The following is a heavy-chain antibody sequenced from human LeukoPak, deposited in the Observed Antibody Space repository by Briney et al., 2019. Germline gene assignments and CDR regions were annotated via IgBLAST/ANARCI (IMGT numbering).Heavy chain of an antibody. V-gene: IGHV3-30-3*02. CDR3: AKFNDYVWGSYRT. CDR2: ISYDGSNK. D-gene: IGHD3-16*02. CDR1: GFTFSSYA. J-gene: IGHJ5*02. Sequence: GGSLRLSCAASGFTFSSYAMHWVRQAPGKGLEWVAVISYDGSNKYYADSVKGRFTISRDNSKGSLYLQMNSLRAEDTAVYYCAKFNDYVWGSYRTWGQGTLVTVSS.